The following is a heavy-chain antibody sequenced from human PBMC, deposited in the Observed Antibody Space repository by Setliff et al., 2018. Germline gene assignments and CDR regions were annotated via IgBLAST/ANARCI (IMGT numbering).Heavy chain of an antibody. D-gene: IGHD3-22*01. CDR2: MSLDETNK. CDR3: AKGVGLDYYDRVDY. CDR1: GFTFTNYI. J-gene: IGHJ4*02. Sequence: GGSLRLSCAASGFTFTNYIIHWVRQAPGKGLEWVAVMSLDETNKYYADSVKGRFTISRDNSKNTLYLQMNSLRAEDTAVYYCAKGVGLDYYDRVDYWGQGTLVTVSS. V-gene: IGHV3-30-3*01.